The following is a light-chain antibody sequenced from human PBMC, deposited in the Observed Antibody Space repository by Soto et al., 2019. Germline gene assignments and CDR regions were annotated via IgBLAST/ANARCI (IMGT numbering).Light chain of an antibody. J-gene: IGKJ4*01. V-gene: IGKV1-27*01. Sequence: DIQMTQSPSSLSASVGDRVTITCRASQGTSNYLAWYQQKPWTVPKLLIYAASTLQSGVPSRLSGSGSETDFTLTISSLLPEDVATYYCQKYNSAPLTFGGGTKVEIK. CDR2: AAS. CDR3: QKYNSAPLT. CDR1: QGTSNY.